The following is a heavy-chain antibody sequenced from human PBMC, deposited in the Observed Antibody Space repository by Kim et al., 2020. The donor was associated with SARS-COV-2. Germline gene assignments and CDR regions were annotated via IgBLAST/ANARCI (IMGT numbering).Heavy chain of an antibody. V-gene: IGHV3-11*05. D-gene: IGHD6-13*01. CDR2: ISSSSSYT. CDR1: GFTFSDYY. Sequence: GGSLRLSCAASGFTFSDYYMSWIRQAPGKGLEWVSYISSSSSYTNYADSVKGRFTISRDNAKNSLYLQMNSLRAEDTAVYYCARGATPDSSSWVDAFDIWGQGTMVTVSS. CDR3: ARGATPDSSSWVDAFDI. J-gene: IGHJ3*02.